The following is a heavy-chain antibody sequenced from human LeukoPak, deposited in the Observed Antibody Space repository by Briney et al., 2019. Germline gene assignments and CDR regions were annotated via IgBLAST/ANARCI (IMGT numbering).Heavy chain of an antibody. CDR3: ARQFRGSGWYYEY. D-gene: IGHD6-19*01. Sequence: SETLSLTCTVSGGSISSGGYYWSWIRQHPGKGLEWIGYIYYSGSTYYNPSLKSRVTISVDTSKNQFSLKLSSVTAADTAVYYCARQFRGSGWYYEYWGQGTLVTVSS. CDR1: GGSISSGGYY. V-gene: IGHV4-31*03. J-gene: IGHJ4*02. CDR2: IYYSGST.